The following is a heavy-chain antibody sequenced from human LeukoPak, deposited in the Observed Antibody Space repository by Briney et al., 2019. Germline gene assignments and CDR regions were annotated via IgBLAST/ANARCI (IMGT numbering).Heavy chain of an antibody. Sequence: ASVTVSCKASGYTFTGYYMHWVRQAPGQGLEWMGWINPNSGGTNYAQKFQGWVTMTRDTSISTAYMELSRLRSDDTAVYYCAREPVYGSGSYSFDYWGQGTLVTVSS. J-gene: IGHJ4*02. CDR3: AREPVYGSGSYSFDY. CDR1: GYTFTGYY. V-gene: IGHV1-2*04. D-gene: IGHD3-10*01. CDR2: INPNSGGT.